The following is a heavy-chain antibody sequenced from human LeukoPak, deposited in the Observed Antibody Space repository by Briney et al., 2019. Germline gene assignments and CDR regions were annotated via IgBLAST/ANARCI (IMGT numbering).Heavy chain of an antibody. CDR3: ARDRRSRDGYKFPGY. V-gene: IGHV1-69*01. Sequence: SVKVSCKASGGTXSSYAISWVRQAPGQGLEWMGGIIPIFGTANYAQKFQGRVTITADESTSTAYMELSSLRSEDTAVYYCARDRRSRDGYKFPGYWGQGTLVTVSS. CDR1: GGTXSSYA. CDR2: IIPIFGTA. D-gene: IGHD5-24*01. J-gene: IGHJ4*02.